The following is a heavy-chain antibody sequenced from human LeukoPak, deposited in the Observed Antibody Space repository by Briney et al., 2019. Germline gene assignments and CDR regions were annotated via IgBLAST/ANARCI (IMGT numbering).Heavy chain of an antibody. Sequence: PSETLPLTRIVSGGSMSSYYWSWIRQPAGKGLEWIGRMYTDGSTNYNPFLNSRVTMSVDTSKKHFSLRLNSVTAADTAVYYCATYDQKLAFDNWGQGTLVTVSS. J-gene: IGHJ5*02. CDR1: GGSMSSYY. CDR3: ATYDQKLAFDN. D-gene: IGHD6-13*01. V-gene: IGHV4-4*07. CDR2: MYTDGST.